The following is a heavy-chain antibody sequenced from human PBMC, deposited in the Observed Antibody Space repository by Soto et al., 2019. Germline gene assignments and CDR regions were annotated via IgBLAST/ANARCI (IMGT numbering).Heavy chain of an antibody. D-gene: IGHD6-13*01. CDR3: ASFSIAATDPYGMDV. Sequence: QVQLVQSGAEVKKPGASVKVSCKASGYTFTSYGISWVRQAPGQGLEWMGCISAYNGNTNYAQKLQGRVTMTTDTSTSTAYMELRSLRSDDTAVYYCASFSIAATDPYGMDVWGQGTTVTVSS. CDR2: ISAYNGNT. CDR1: GYTFTSYG. V-gene: IGHV1-18*01. J-gene: IGHJ6*02.